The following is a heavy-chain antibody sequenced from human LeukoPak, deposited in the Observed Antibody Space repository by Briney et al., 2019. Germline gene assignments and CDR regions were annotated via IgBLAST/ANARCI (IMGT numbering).Heavy chain of an antibody. Sequence: SQTLSLTCTVSGGSISSGDYYWSWIRQPPGKGLEWIGYIYYSGSTYYNPSLKTRVTISVDTSKNQFSLKLSSVTAADTAVYYCARDVRRLQVSDYWGQGTLVTVSS. CDR3: ARDVRRLQVSDY. D-gene: IGHD4-17*01. CDR1: GGSISSGDYY. CDR2: IYYSGST. V-gene: IGHV4-30-4*08. J-gene: IGHJ4*02.